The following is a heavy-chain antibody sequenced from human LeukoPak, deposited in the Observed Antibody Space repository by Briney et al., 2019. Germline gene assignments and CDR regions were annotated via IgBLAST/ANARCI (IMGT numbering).Heavy chain of an antibody. CDR2: IIPILGTA. V-gene: IGHV1-69*11. J-gene: IGHJ5*02. CDR1: GGTLSTYA. D-gene: IGHD4/OR15-4a*01. CDR3: ATYTKDFGDRPRWFDP. Sequence: ASVEVSCKASGGTLSTYAINWVRQAPGQGLEWMGRIIPILGTATHAQNFQGRVTITTDESTNTAYMELSSLRSEDSAVYYCATYTKDFGDRPRWFDPWGQGTLVTVSS.